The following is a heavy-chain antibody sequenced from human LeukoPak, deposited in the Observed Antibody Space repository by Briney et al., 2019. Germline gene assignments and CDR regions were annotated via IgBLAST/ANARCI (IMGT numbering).Heavy chain of an antibody. V-gene: IGHV4-59*01. Sequence: SETLSLTCTVSGGSISSYYWSWIRQPPGKGLEWIGYIYYSGSTNYNPSLRSRVTISVDTSKNQFSLKLSSVTAADTAVYYCARARPRSVYYFDYWGQGTLVTVSS. D-gene: IGHD6-6*01. J-gene: IGHJ4*02. CDR1: GGSISSYY. CDR3: ARARPRSVYYFDY. CDR2: IYYSGST.